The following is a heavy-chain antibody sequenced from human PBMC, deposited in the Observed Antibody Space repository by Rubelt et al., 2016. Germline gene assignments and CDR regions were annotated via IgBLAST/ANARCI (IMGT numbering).Heavy chain of an antibody. CDR1: NYA. CDR2: ISDIGSGT. V-gene: IGHV3-23*01. Sequence: NYAMSWVRQAPGKGLEWVSAISDIGSGTYYADSVKGRFTISRDNSKNTLYLRMNSLRDEDTAVYYCARGSYYFDYWGQGTLVTVSS. D-gene: IGHD2-21*01. CDR3: ARGSYYFDY. J-gene: IGHJ4*02.